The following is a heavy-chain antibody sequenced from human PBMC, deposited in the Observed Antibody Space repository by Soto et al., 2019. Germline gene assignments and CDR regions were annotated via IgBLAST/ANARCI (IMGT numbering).Heavy chain of an antibody. CDR2: IKSKIDGETT. V-gene: IGHV3-15*01. J-gene: IGHJ4*02. D-gene: IGHD2-15*01. CDR3: TTERIYCSGGTCYFYYFDY. Sequence: GGSLRLSCAASGFTFSVAWMSWVRQAPGKGLEWVGRIKSKIDGETTDYAAPVKSRFTISRDDSIDTVYLQMNSLKTEDTAVYYCTTERIYCSGGTCYFYYFDYWGQGTLVTVSS. CDR1: GFTFSVAW.